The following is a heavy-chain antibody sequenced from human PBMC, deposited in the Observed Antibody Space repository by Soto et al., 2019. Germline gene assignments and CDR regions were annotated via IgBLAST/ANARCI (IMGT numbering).Heavy chain of an antibody. CDR3: ARDWHCTNGVCSAFDY. D-gene: IGHD2-8*01. CDR2: ISAYNGNT. Sequence: ASVKVSCKASGYTFTSYGISWVRQAPGQGLEWMGWISAYNGNTNYAQKLQGRVTMTTDTSTSTAYMELRSLRSDDTAVYYCARDWHCTNGVCSAFDYWGQGTTVTVSS. CDR1: GYTFTSYG. V-gene: IGHV1-18*01. J-gene: IGHJ4*03.